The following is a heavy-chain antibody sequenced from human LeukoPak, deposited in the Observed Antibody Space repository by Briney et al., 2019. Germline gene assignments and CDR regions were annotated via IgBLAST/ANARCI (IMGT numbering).Heavy chain of an antibody. Sequence: ASVTVSCKASGYTFTSYYMHWVRQAPGQGLEWMGMINPSGGSTTYAQKLQGRVTMTRDTSTSTVYMELSSLRSEDTAVYYCARAGSGSYLDYWGQGTLVTVSS. D-gene: IGHD3-10*01. CDR3: ARAGSGSYLDY. CDR1: GYTFTSYY. V-gene: IGHV1-46*01. CDR2: INPSGGST. J-gene: IGHJ4*02.